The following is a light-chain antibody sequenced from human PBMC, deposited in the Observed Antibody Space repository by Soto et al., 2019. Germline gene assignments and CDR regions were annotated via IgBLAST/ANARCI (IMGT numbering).Light chain of an antibody. V-gene: IGKV3D-15*01. CDR2: GVS. Sequence: EIVMTQSPDTLSVSPGEIATLSFSASQSADSNLAWYQQKPGQAPRLLMYGVSTRATGIPARFSGSGSGTEFTLTISSLQSEDAAVYYCQQHNNWPLTFGGGTKVDIK. CDR1: QSADSN. J-gene: IGKJ4*01. CDR3: QQHNNWPLT.